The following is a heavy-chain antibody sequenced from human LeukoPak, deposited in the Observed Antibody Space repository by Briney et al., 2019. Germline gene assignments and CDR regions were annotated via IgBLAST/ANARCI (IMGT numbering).Heavy chain of an antibody. Sequence: PGGSLRLSCAASGFTFDDYGMSWVRQAPGKGLEWVSGINWNGGSTGYADSVKGRFTISRDNAKNSLYLQMNSLRAEDTASYYCAKVRAYDDSGNPYWHFDLWGRGTLVTVSS. CDR2: INWNGGST. CDR1: GFTFDDYG. CDR3: AKVRAYDDSGNPYWHFDL. V-gene: IGHV3-20*04. J-gene: IGHJ2*01. D-gene: IGHD3-10*01.